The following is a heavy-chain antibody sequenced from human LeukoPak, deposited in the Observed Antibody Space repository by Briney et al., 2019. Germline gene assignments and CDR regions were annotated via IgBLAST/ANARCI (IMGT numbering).Heavy chain of an antibody. J-gene: IGHJ6*02. CDR3: ARRRTVDV. CDR2: IKEDGSEK. Sequence: GGSPRLSCAASGFTFSGYWMTWVRQAPGKGLEWVANIKEDGSEKYYVDSVKGRFTISRDNAKNSLFLQMNSLRAEDTAVYYCARRRTVDVWGQGTTVTVSS. CDR1: GFTFSGYW. V-gene: IGHV3-7*01.